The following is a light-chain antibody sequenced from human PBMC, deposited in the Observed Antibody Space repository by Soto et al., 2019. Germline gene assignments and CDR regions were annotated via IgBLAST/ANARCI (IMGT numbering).Light chain of an antibody. Sequence: DIVLTQSPGTLSLSPGETATLSCRASQSLAGNYLAWYQQKPGQAPRLLISGASSRATGIPDRFSGSGSGTDFTLTISGLEPEDFAVYSCQQYVSKTTFGPGTKVDIK. V-gene: IGKV3-20*01. CDR2: GAS. CDR3: QQYVSKTT. J-gene: IGKJ3*01. CDR1: QSLAGNY.